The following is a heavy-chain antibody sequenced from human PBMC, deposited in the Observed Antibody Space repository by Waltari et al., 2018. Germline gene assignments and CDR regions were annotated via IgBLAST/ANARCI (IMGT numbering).Heavy chain of an antibody. J-gene: IGHJ4*02. Sequence: EVQLVESGGRLVRPGGSLRLSCAASGFNFAEYAMTWVRQAPGKGLQWVSSINWSGGDINYADSVKGRFTVSRDNAKRSLYLQMDSLRVEDTAFYYCARRNSEDYWGQGTLVTVSS. D-gene: IGHD4-4*01. CDR3: ARRNSEDY. CDR2: INWSGGDI. CDR1: GFNFAEYA. V-gene: IGHV3-20*04.